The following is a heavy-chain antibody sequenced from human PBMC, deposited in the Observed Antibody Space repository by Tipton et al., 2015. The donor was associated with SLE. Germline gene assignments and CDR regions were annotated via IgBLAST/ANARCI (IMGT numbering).Heavy chain of an antibody. Sequence: TLSLTCTVSGGSISSYYWSWIRQPPGKGLEWIGEISHSGSTNYNPSLKSRVTISVDTSKNQFSLKLGSVTAADTAVYYCARFGYRIAVGIGNYWGQGTLVTVSS. CDR2: ISHSGST. J-gene: IGHJ4*02. V-gene: IGHV4-34*01. CDR3: ARFGYRIAVGIGNY. CDR1: GGSISSYY. D-gene: IGHD6-19*01.